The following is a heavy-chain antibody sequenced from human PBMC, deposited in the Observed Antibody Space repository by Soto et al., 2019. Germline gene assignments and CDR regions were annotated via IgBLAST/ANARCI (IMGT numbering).Heavy chain of an antibody. CDR2: IDNDGSGT. J-gene: IGHJ4*02. Sequence: EVQLVESGGGLVQPGGSLRLSCAASGIIFTNYWMHWVRQAPGKGLVWVSRIDNDGSGTSYADSVKGRFTISRDNAKNTVYLQMNSPRAEDTAVYYCTTGFEYWGQGTVVTVSS. CDR3: TTGFEY. V-gene: IGHV3-74*01. CDR1: GIIFTNYW.